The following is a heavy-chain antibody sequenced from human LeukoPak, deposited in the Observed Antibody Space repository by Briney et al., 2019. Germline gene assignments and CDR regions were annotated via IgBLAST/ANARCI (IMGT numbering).Heavy chain of an antibody. D-gene: IGHD2-21*01. V-gene: IGHV4-59*08. Sequence: PSETLSPTCIVSGNSITSDFWSWIRQSPGKGLEWIGYINYSGRSEYDPSLKSRVTISVDRSRKRVSLKMRSVTAADTAVYYCARLDCLSDECYNYWAVGALVTVSS. CDR2: INYSGRS. CDR1: GNSITSDF. CDR3: ARLDCLSDECYNY. J-gene: IGHJ4*02.